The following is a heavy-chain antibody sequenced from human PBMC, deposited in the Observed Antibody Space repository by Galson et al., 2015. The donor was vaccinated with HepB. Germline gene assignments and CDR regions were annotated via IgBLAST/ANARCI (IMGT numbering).Heavy chain of an antibody. J-gene: IGHJ4*02. CDR2: ISGIDGST. CDR1: GFTFSTYA. D-gene: IGHD5-12*01. CDR3: ARQLAIDY. Sequence: SLRLSCAASGFTFSTYAMSWVRQAPGKGLEWVSGISGIDGSTYYADSVKGRFTISRDNSKNTLFLQMNSLRADGTAVYYCARQLAIDYWGQGTLVTVSS. V-gene: IGHV3-23*01.